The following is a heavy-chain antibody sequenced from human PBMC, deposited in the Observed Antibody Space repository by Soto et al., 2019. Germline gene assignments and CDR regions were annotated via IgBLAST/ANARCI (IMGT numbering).Heavy chain of an antibody. CDR3: ARGDDYYGMDV. CDR2: ISGYNGNT. Sequence: ASVKVSCKACGYSFSSYGITWVRQAPGQGLEWMGWISGYNGNTNYAQSLQGRVTMTTDTSTSTAYMDLRSLRSDDTAVYYCARGDDYYGMDVWGQGTTVTVSS. CDR1: GYSFSSYG. V-gene: IGHV1-18*04. J-gene: IGHJ6*02.